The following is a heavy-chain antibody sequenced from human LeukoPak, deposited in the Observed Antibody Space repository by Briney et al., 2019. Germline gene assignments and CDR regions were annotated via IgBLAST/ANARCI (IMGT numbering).Heavy chain of an antibody. J-gene: IGHJ4*02. CDR3: ESLGGYDD. CDR2: ISSSSSYI. D-gene: IGHD3-22*01. V-gene: IGHV3-21*01. Sequence: GGSLRLSCAASGVAFSTYAMTWVRQAPGKGLEWVSSISSSSSYIYYADSVKGRFTISRDNAKNSLHLQMNSLRAEDTAVYYCESLGGYDDWGQGTLVTVSS. CDR1: GVAFSTYA.